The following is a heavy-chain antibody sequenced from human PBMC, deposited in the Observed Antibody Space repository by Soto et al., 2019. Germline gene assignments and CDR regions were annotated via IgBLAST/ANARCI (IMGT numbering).Heavy chain of an antibody. CDR3: ARDSGIAAAGYYFDY. V-gene: IGHV3-11*05. J-gene: IGHJ4*02. CDR1: GFTFSDYY. D-gene: IGHD6-13*01. Sequence: VGSLRLSCAASGFTFSDYYISWIRQAPGKGLEWVSYISSSSSYTNYADSVKGRFTISRDNAKNSLYLQMNSLRAEDTAVYYCARDSGIAAAGYYFDYWGQGTLVTVS. CDR2: ISSSSSYT.